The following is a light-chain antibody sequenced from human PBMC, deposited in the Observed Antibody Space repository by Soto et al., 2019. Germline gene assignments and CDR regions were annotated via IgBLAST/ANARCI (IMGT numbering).Light chain of an antibody. CDR2: AAS. V-gene: IGKV1-17*01. CDR1: QAIRND. J-gene: IGKJ1*01. Sequence: DIQMTQSPSSLSASVCDRGTVPCRASQAIRNDLGWYQQRPGKAPKLLIYAASSLQSGVPLRFSGSGSGTVFPLTSTILPPEDSANYYCLQNNGFPPTFGQGTKVEIK. CDR3: LQNNGFPPT.